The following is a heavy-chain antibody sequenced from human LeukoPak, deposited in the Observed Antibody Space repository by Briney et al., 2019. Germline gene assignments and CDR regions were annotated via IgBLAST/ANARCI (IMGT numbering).Heavy chain of an antibody. V-gene: IGHV3-74*01. J-gene: IGHJ6*02. CDR2: INSDGSST. CDR1: GFTFSSYW. CDR3: ARVVHYYGMDV. Sequence: GGSLRLSCAASGFTFSSYWMHWVRQAPGKGLVGVSRINSDGSSTSYADSVKGRFTISRDNAKNTLYLQMNSLRAEDTAVYYCARVVHYYGMDVWGQGTTVTVSS.